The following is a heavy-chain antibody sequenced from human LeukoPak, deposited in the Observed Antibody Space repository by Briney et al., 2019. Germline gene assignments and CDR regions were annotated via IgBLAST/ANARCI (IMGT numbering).Heavy chain of an antibody. J-gene: IGHJ4*02. CDR3: ARQLAVAGEIDY. CDR1: GYTFSNYW. D-gene: IGHD6-19*01. CDR2: VYPGDSDT. V-gene: IGHV5-51*01. Sequence: GESLKISCEASGYTFSNYWIGWVRQVPGQGLEWVAFVYPGDSDTRYSPSFQGQVTVSADKSISTAYLQWSSLKASDTAMYYCARQLAVAGEIDYWGQGTLVAVSS.